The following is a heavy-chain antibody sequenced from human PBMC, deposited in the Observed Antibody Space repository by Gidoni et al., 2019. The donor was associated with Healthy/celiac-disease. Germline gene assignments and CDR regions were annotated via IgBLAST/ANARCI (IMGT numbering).Heavy chain of an antibody. D-gene: IGHD3-22*01. CDR3: ARGRYYYDSSGYSRGPFDI. Sequence: QLQLQESGPGLVKPSETLSLTCTVSGGSLSSSSYYWGWIRQPPGKGLEWIGSIYCSGSTYYNPSLKSRVTISVDTSKNQFSLKLSSVTAADTAVYYCARGRYYYDSSGYSRGPFDIWGQGTMVTVSS. CDR2: IYCSGST. V-gene: IGHV4-39*07. CDR1: GGSLSSSSYY. J-gene: IGHJ3*02.